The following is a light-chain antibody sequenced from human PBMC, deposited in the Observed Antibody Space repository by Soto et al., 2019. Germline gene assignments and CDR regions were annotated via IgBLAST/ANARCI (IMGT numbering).Light chain of an antibody. CDR1: QSISTS. CDR3: QHSYNGSPFT. V-gene: IGKV1-39*01. Sequence: DIHMTQSPSSLSASIGDRVTITCRASQSISTSLNWYQQKPGEAPRLLIYAASALQPGVPSRFSGSAPGADSTLIISSVQPEDFANYYCQHSYNGSPFTFGPGTKVDIK. CDR2: AAS. J-gene: IGKJ3*01.